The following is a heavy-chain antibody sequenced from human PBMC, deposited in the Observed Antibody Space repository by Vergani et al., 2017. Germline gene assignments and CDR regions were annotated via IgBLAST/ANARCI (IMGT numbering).Heavy chain of an antibody. CDR3: ARVISSRYYYYGMDV. V-gene: IGHV4-4*07. J-gene: IGHJ6*01. CDR1: GGSISSYY. Sequence: QVQLQGSGPGLVKPSETLSPPFPVPGGSISSYYWSWIPRPAGKGLGWIGRIYTSGSTNYNPSLKSRVTMSVDTYKKQFSLRLRSVTAANTAVYYCARVISSRYYYYGMDVWGQGRTVAVSS. CDR2: IYTSGST. D-gene: IGHD6-6*01.